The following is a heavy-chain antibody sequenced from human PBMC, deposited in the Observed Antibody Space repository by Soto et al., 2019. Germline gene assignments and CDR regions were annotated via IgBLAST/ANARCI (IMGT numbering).Heavy chain of an antibody. J-gene: IGHJ3*02. V-gene: IGHV3-21*01. CDR3: ARDQVPGLDAFDI. CDR1: GFTFSSYS. Sequence: GGSLRLSCSASGFTFSSYSMNWVRQAPGKGLEWVSSISRSAGNTYYADSVKGRFTISRDNAKNSMYLQMNSLRAEDTAVYYCARDQVPGLDAFDIWGQGTMVTVSS. CDR2: ISRSAGNT.